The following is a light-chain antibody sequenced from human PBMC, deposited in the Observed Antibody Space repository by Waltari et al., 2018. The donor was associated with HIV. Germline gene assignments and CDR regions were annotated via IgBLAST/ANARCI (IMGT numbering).Light chain of an antibody. CDR2: MGF. Sequence: DIVMTQSPLSMLVTSGEPTSTLCRSSNSLLHRNGYIYLDWYLQKPGQAPQLLIYMGFVRASGVPDRFSGRGSGTDFTLKISRVEAEDFGVYYCMQYLQTPTTFGPGTRVDIK. V-gene: IGKV2-28*01. J-gene: IGKJ3*01. CDR3: MQYLQTPTT. CDR1: NSLLHRNGYIY.